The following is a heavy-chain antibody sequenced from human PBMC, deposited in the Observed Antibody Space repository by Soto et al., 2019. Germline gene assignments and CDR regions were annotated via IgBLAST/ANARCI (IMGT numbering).Heavy chain of an antibody. Sequence: GLSLRLSCAASGFTFSNQAMHWVLQVPGTGLEWVSGLYGSGGGIHYADSVKGLFTISRDNAKNSLYLQMNSLRAEDTAVSYCATIGYSGSYWASYFYYWGQGTLVTVSS. CDR3: ATIGYSGSYWASYFYY. CDR2: LYGSGGGI. J-gene: IGHJ4*02. CDR1: GFTFSNQA. V-gene: IGHV3-21*01. D-gene: IGHD1-26*01.